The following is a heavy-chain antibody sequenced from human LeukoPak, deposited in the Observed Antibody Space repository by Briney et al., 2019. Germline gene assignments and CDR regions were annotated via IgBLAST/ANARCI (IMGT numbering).Heavy chain of an antibody. CDR3: ARNHGGWFDS. J-gene: IGHJ5*01. CDR2: IYYSGST. D-gene: IGHD4-23*01. CDR1: GGSISSYY. V-gene: IGHV4-59*01. Sequence: SETLSLTCTVSGGSISSYYWSWIRQPPGKGLEWIGYIYYSGSTNYNPSLKSRVTISVDTSKNQFSLKLNSVTAADTAVYYCARNHGGWFDSWGQGTLDTVSS.